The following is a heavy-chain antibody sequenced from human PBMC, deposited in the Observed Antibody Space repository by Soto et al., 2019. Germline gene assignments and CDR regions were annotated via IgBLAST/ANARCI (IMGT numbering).Heavy chain of an antibody. CDR1: GGSFSGYY. J-gene: IGHJ4*02. CDR2: IDHSGGT. D-gene: IGHD3-16*01. Sequence: QVQLQQWGAGLSKPSETLSLTCAVYGGSFSGYYWSWIHQPPGKGLEWIGEIDHSGGTNYTPSLKSRVTLSVDTSKSQFSLKLSSVTAADSGVYYCARGRLGGAANWGQGTRVTVSS. V-gene: IGHV4-34*01. CDR3: ARGRLGGAAN.